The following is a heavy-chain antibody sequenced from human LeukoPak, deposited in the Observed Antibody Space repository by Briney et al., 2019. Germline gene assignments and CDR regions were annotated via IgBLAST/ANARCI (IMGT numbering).Heavy chain of an antibody. J-gene: IGHJ4*02. CDR1: GFTFSSYA. V-gene: IGHV3-30-3*02. Sequence: GGSLRLSCAASGFTFSSYAMHWVRQAPGKGLEWVTFISYDGSNKYYADSVKGRFTISRDNSKNTLYLQMNSLRAEDTAVYYCAKDLYRVLGQSTYIIRGIIIGGSGFDYWGQGTLVTVSS. CDR3: AKDLYRVLGQSTYIIRGIIIGGSGFDY. D-gene: IGHD3-10*01. CDR2: ISYDGSNK.